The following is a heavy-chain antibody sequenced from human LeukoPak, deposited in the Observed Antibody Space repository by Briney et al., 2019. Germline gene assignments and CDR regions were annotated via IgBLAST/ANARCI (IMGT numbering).Heavy chain of an antibody. Sequence: SETLSLTGTVSGGSISSSSDYWGSIRPPPGKGLEWIGSVHYSGSTSYNPSLKSPITISIDTSNNQFPRQLTSVPAADPAVYYCAIHFGTRSGSRWFVPLGQGALVSVSS. V-gene: IGHV4-39*01. CDR3: AIHFGTRSGSRWFVP. J-gene: IGHJ5*02. CDR1: GGSISSSSDY. CDR2: VHYSGST. D-gene: IGHD5-12*01.